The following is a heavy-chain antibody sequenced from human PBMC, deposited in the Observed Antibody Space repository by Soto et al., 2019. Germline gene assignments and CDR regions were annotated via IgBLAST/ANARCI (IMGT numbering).Heavy chain of an antibody. CDR2: IKQDGSEK. Sequence: PGGSLRLSCAASGFTFSSYWMSWVRQAPGKGLEWVANIKQDGSEKYYVDSVKGRFTISRDNAKNSLYLQMNSLRAEDTAVYYCARDEVMPDVSLDYWGQGTLVTVSS. J-gene: IGHJ4*02. D-gene: IGHD2-21*01. V-gene: IGHV3-7*05. CDR3: ARDEVMPDVSLDY. CDR1: GFTFSSYW.